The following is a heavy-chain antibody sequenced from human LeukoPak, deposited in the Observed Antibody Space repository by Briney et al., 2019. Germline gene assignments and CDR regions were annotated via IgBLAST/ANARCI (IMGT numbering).Heavy chain of an antibody. V-gene: IGHV4-34*01. J-gene: IGHJ4*02. D-gene: IGHD3-22*01. Sequence: SETLSLTCAVYGGSFSGYYWSWIRQPPGKGLEWIGEINHSGSTNYNPSLKSRVTISVDTSKNQFSLKLSSVTAADTAVYYCARYYYDSSGHLDYWGQGTLVTVSS. CDR2: INHSGST. CDR1: GGSFSGYY. CDR3: ARYYYDSSGHLDY.